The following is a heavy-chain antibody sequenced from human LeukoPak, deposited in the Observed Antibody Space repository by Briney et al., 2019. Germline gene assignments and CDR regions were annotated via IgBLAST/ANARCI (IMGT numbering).Heavy chain of an antibody. CDR2: IRFDGSNK. J-gene: IGHJ4*02. V-gene: IGHV3-30*02. CDR1: RFTFTGYG. CDR3: ARSETVRGSYGDY. D-gene: IGHD1-26*01. Sequence: GGSLRLSCATSRFTFTGYGMHWVRQAPGKGLEWVAFIRFDGSNKYYADSVKGRFTISRDNSKNTLYLQMNSLRAEDTAVYYCARSETVRGSYGDYWGQGTLVTVSS.